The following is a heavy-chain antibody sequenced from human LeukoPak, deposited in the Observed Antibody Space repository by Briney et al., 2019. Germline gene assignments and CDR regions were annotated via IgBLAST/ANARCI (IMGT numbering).Heavy chain of an antibody. CDR2: IYSSGST. V-gene: IGHV4-4*07. J-gene: IGHJ4*02. CDR1: GDSISTYY. Sequence: SETLSLTCTVSGDSISTYYWSWIRQPAGKGLEWIGRIYSSGSTNYNPSLESRVTMSVDTSKNQFSLKLSSVTAADTAVYYCARTGDYGDPFDYWGQGTLVTVSS. CDR3: ARTGDYGDPFDY. D-gene: IGHD4-17*01.